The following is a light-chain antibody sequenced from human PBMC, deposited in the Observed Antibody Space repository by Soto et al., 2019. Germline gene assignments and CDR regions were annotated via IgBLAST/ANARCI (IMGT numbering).Light chain of an antibody. CDR3: CSYAGSSTYVV. CDR2: EFS. CDR1: SSDVGSYNL. V-gene: IGLV2-23*02. Sequence: QSVLTQPASVSGSPGQSITISCTGTSSDVGSYNLVSWYQQHPGKAPKFMIYEFSKRPYGVSNRFSGSKSGNTAALTISGLQAEDEADYYCCSYAGSSTYVVFGGGTKVTVL. J-gene: IGLJ2*01.